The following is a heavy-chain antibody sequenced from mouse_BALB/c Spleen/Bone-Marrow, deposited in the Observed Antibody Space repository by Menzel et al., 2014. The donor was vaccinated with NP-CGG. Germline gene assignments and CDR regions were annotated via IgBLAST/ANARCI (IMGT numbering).Heavy chain of an antibody. CDR2: ILPGSGNT. CDR1: GYTFSSYW. J-gene: IGHJ4*01. D-gene: IGHD1-1*01. CDR3: AREDITTVVEMDY. V-gene: IGHV1-9*01. Sequence: LVESGAELMKPGASVKISCKATGYTFSSYWIGWVKQRPGHGLEWIGEILPGSGNTNYNEKFKGKATFTADTSSNTAYMQLSSLTSEDSAVYYCAREDITTVVEMDYWGQGTSVTVSS.